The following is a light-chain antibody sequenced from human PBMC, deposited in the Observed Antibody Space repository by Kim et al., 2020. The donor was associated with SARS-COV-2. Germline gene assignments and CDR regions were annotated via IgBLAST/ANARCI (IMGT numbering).Light chain of an antibody. V-gene: IGKV1-33*01. Sequence: SIGGRVTITCQASQDIRNNFLNWYQQRPGKAPKLLIYDASNLETGVSSRFSGGGSGTHFSLTISSLQPEDFATYYCQQYDSLPLTFGGGTKVDIK. CDR2: DAS. CDR1: QDIRNNF. J-gene: IGKJ4*01. CDR3: QQYDSLPLT.